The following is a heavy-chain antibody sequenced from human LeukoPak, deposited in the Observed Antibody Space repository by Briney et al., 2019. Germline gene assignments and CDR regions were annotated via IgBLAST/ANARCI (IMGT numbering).Heavy chain of an antibody. CDR3: ARARALRYFDWLLPRLDY. CDR1: GGSFSGYY. D-gene: IGHD3-9*01. J-gene: IGHJ4*02. Sequence: SETLSLTCAVYGGSFSGYYWSLIRQPPGKGLEWIGEINHSGSTNYNPSLKSRVTISVDTSKNQFSLKLSSVTAADTAVYYCARARALRYFDWLLPRLDYWGQGTLVTVSS. CDR2: INHSGST. V-gene: IGHV4-34*01.